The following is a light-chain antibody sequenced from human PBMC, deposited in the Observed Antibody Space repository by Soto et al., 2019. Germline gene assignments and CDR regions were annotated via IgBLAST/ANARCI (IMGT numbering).Light chain of an antibody. J-gene: IGKJ3*01. CDR3: QQRSNWPFT. CDR2: DAS. Sequence: EIVLTQSPATLSLSPGERATLSCRASQSVSSYLAWYQQKPGQAPRLLIYDASNRATGIPARFSGSGSGTDFTRTISSLEPEDFAVYYCQQRSNWPFTVGPGTKVDIK. CDR1: QSVSSY. V-gene: IGKV3-11*01.